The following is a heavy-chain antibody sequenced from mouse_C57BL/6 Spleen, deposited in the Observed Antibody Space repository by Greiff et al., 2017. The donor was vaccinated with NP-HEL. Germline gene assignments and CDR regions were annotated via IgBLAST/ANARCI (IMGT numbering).Heavy chain of an antibody. CDR2: IDPSDSET. CDR3: ARMGYGSSFDY. J-gene: IGHJ2*01. CDR1: GYTFTSYW. D-gene: IGHD1-1*01. Sequence: QVQLKQPGAELVRPGSSVKLSCKASGYTFTSYWMHWVKQRPIQGLEWIGNIDPSDSETHYNQKFKDKATLTVDKSSSTAYMQLSSLTSEDSAVYYCARMGYGSSFDYWGQGTTLTVSS. V-gene: IGHV1-52*01.